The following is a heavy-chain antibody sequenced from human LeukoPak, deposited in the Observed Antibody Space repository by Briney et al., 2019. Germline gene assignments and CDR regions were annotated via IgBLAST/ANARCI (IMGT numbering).Heavy chain of an antibody. CDR1: GFTFRSYG. D-gene: IGHD3-9*01. J-gene: IGHJ4*02. V-gene: IGHV3-30*18. CDR2: ISFDGSDK. CDR3: AKSSPILRYFDWLSGMDY. Sequence: PGGSLRLSCAASGFTFRSYGMHWVRQAPGKGLEGAAVISFDGSDKYFADSVKGRFTISRDNSKNTLYLQMNSLRAEDTAVYYCAKSSPILRYFDWLSGMDYWGQGTLVTASS.